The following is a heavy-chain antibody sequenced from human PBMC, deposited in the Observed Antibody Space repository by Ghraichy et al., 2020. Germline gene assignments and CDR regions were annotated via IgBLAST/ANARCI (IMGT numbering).Heavy chain of an antibody. D-gene: IGHD3-10*01. CDR1: GYSFSGNY. CDR3: PKGFITSRDS. V-gene: IGHV1-2*02. Sequence: ASVKVSCKATGYSFSGNYMYWVRQAPGQGLEWMGWISPQSGGTNYAQKFQGRVTITADTSVTTSYMQLSGLTPDDTAIYYCPKGFITSRDSWGQGTLVTVSS. J-gene: IGHJ5*01. CDR2: ISPQSGGT.